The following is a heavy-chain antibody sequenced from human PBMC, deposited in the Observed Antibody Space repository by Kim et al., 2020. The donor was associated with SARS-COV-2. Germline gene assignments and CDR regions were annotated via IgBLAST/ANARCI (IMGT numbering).Heavy chain of an antibody. CDR2: INAGNGDT. CDR1: GYTFSSYA. CDR3: ARSIAVAATIDY. Sequence: ASVRVSCKASGYTFSSYAIHWVRQAPGQRREWMGWINAGNGDTKYSQKFQGRVTITRDTSATTVYMELSSLTSEDTAVYYCARSIAVAATIDYWGQGTLVSV. D-gene: IGHD6-13*01. J-gene: IGHJ4*02. V-gene: IGHV1-3*01.